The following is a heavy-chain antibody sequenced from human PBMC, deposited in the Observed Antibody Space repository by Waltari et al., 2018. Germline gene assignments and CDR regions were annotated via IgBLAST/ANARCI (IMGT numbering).Heavy chain of an antibody. CDR3: GQDRGDFDSXCGRPDY. D-gene: IGHD3-3*01. J-gene: IGHJ4*02. V-gene: IGHV3-23*01. Sequence: EVQLLESXGGLVQPGESRRLSCXASRXTFNNFXMXWVRQGPGRGLEWVSMFRGSGDTTYYXDSVKGRFTISRXNSXNMLXXEXNSLRVEXXXVYYXGQDRGDFDSXCGRPDYXGQGTLVTVXS. CDR2: FRGSGDTT. CDR1: RXTFNNFX.